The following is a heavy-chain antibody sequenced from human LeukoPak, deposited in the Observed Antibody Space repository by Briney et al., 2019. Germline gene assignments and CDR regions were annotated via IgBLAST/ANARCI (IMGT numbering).Heavy chain of an antibody. CDR3: ASPGPGRAAAGLFDY. V-gene: IGHV3-53*05. Sequence: GGSLRFSCAAFGFTDSNNFLSWVRQAPGKGLEWVSVLYSGGTTFYADSVKGRFTISRDNSMNTLYLHMKSLRPEDTAVYYCASPGPGRAAAGLFDYWGQGTLVTVSS. J-gene: IGHJ4*02. CDR2: LYSGGTT. CDR1: GFTDSNNF. D-gene: IGHD6-13*01.